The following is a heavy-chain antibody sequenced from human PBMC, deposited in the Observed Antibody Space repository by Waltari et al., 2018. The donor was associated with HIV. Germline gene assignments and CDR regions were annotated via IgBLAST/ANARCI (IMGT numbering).Heavy chain of an antibody. CDR1: GFSIPTYG. V-gene: IGHV3-23*01. D-gene: IGHD4-17*01. CDR2: ISGSGGGT. CDR3: TTCDSGEKSYYYYSGMDV. J-gene: IGHJ6*02. Sequence: EVKLLESGGGLIQPGGSLRLSCATSGFSIPTYGMRWVRQVPGKGLDWVASISGSGGGTHYADSVRGRFTISRDTSKNTVSLHMNSLRAEDTATYYCTTCDSGEKSYYYYSGMDVWGQGTTVIVSS.